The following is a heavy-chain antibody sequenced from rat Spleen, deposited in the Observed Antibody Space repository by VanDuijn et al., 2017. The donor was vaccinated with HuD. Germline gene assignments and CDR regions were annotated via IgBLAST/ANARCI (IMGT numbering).Heavy chain of an antibody. Sequence: EVQLVESDGGLVQPGRSLKLSCAASRFTFSDYYMAWVRQTPKKGLEWVAFLSYDGSKTFYRDSVKGRFTISRDNAKNTQYLQMDSLRSEDTATYYCARHGTTVATGFAYWGQGTLVTVSS. CDR2: LSYDGSKT. J-gene: IGHJ3*01. CDR1: RFTFSDYY. D-gene: IGHD1-3*01. CDR3: ARHGTTVATGFAY. V-gene: IGHV5S14*01.